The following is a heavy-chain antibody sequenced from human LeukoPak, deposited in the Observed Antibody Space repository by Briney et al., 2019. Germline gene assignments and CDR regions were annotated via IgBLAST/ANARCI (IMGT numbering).Heavy chain of an antibody. J-gene: IGHJ4*02. Sequence: GESLQISCKGSGYSFTSYWIGWVRQLPGKGLEWMGIIYPGDSDTRYSPSFQGQVTISADKSISTAYLQWSSLKASDTAMYYCARSYYYDSSGYYYAGNFDYWGQGTLVTVSS. CDR2: IYPGDSDT. V-gene: IGHV5-51*01. CDR3: ARSYYYDSSGYYYAGNFDY. CDR1: GYSFTSYW. D-gene: IGHD3-22*01.